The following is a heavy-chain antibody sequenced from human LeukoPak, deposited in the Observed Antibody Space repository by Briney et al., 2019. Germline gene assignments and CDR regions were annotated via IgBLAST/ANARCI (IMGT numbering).Heavy chain of an antibody. CDR2: SNPSGGST. CDR1: GYNFISSY. D-gene: IGHD2-8*01. Sequence: GASVKVSCKASGYNFISSYMHWVRQAPGQGLEWMGISNPSGGSTSYAQKFQDRVTMTRDTSTSTVYMELSSLKSEDTAVYYRAREDVVLVDAVRYYYYGMDVWGQGTTVTVSS. J-gene: IGHJ6*02. CDR3: AREDVVLVDAVRYYYYGMDV. V-gene: IGHV1-46*01.